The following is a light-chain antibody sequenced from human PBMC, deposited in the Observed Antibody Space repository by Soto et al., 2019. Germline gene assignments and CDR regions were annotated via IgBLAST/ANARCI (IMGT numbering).Light chain of an antibody. J-gene: IGLJ1*01. CDR1: SSHIGSNY. Sequence: HSVLTQPPSASGNPGQGGTISCSGSSSHIGSNYVYWYQHLTGTAPKLLIYRNNQRPSGVPDRFSGSKSGTSASLAISGLRSEDEADYYCATWDDSLSNYVFGTGTKVTVL. V-gene: IGLV1-47*01. CDR2: RNN. CDR3: ATWDDSLSNYV.